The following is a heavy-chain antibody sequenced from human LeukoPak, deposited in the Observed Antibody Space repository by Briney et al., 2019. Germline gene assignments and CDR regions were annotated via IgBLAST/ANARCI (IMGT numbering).Heavy chain of an antibody. Sequence: PGGSLRLSCAASGFTVSSNYMNWVRQAPGKGLEWVSSIGSYSTYIYYADSLKGRFAISRDNAKNSLYLQMNSLRAEDTAVYYCARDLDDAFDVWGQGTMVTVSS. J-gene: IGHJ3*01. CDR2: IGSYSTYI. CDR3: ARDLDDAFDV. CDR1: GFTVSSNY. V-gene: IGHV3-21*01.